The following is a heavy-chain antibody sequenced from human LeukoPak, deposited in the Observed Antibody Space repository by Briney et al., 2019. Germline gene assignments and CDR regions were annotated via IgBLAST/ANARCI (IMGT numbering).Heavy chain of an antibody. CDR3: ARKGYYYDSSGYYHSAFDI. CDR1: GYSFTSYW. D-gene: IGHD3-22*01. V-gene: IGHV5-51*01. CDR2: IYPGDSDT. Sequence: GESLKISCKGSGYSFTSYWIGWVRQMPGKGLEWMGIIYPGDSDTRYSPSFQGQVTISADKSISTAYVQWSSLKASDTAMYYCARKGYYYDSSGYYHSAFDIWGQGTMVTVSS. J-gene: IGHJ3*02.